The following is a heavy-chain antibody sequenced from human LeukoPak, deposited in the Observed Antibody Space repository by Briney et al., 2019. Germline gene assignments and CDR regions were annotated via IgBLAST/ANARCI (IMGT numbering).Heavy chain of an antibody. CDR3: ARARDGYNSCFDY. CDR1: GFTFSSYA. D-gene: IGHD5-24*01. V-gene: IGHV3-30*04. Sequence: GGSLRLSCAASGFTFSSYAMHWVRQAPGKGLEWVAVISYDGSDKYYADSVKGRFTISRDNSKSTLYLQIDSLRTEDTALYYCARARDGYNSCFDYWGQGTLVTVSS. J-gene: IGHJ4*02. CDR2: ISYDGSDK.